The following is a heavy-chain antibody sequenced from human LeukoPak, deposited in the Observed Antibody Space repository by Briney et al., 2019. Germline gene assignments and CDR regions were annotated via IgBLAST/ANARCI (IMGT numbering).Heavy chain of an antibody. Sequence: PGGSLRLSCAASGFTFSDYYMSWIRQAPGKGLEWVSYISSSGSTIYYADSVKGRFTISRDNARNTLYLQMNSLRAEDTAIYYCGRVVTTSEDWGQGILVTVST. J-gene: IGHJ4*02. V-gene: IGHV3-11*04. CDR3: GRVVTTSED. CDR2: ISSSGSTI. D-gene: IGHD1-14*01. CDR1: GFTFSDYY.